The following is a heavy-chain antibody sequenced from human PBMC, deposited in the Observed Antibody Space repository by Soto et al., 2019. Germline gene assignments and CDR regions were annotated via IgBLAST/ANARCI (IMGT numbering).Heavy chain of an antibody. Sequence: QVQLQESGPGLVKPSQTLSLTCTVSGGSISSGGYYWSWIRQHPGKGLEWIGYIYYSGSTYYNPSLKSRVTISVDTSKNQFSVKLSSVTAADTAVYYCARGPLDGQWLAGFDYWGQGTLVTVSS. CDR2: IYYSGST. CDR3: ARGPLDGQWLAGFDY. D-gene: IGHD6-19*01. J-gene: IGHJ4*02. V-gene: IGHV4-31*03. CDR1: GGSISSGGYY.